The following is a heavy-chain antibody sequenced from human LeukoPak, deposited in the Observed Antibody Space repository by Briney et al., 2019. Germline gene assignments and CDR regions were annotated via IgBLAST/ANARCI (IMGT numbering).Heavy chain of an antibody. V-gene: IGHV3-30-3*01. CDR3: TRYYYDGSGYYYLFDY. CDR2: ISYDGSNK. J-gene: IGHJ4*02. Sequence: GGSLRLSCAASGFTFSSYAMHWVRQAPGKGLEWVAVISYDGSNKYYADSVKGRFTISRDDSKNTAYLQMNSLKTEDTAVYYCTRYYYDGSGYYYLFDYWGQGTLVTVSS. D-gene: IGHD3-22*01. CDR1: GFTFSSYA.